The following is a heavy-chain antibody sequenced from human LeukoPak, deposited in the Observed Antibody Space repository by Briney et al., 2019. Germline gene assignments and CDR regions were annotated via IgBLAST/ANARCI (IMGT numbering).Heavy chain of an antibody. CDR1: GTSISPHY. Sequence: AETLSLTCAVSGTSISPHYWSWIRQTPGKGLEWIGYIYSSGTTNYNPSLKSRVSMSVDTSKVQLSLTLSSVTAADTAVYYCARGGTSFDYWGRGTLVTVSS. CDR3: ARGGTSFDY. J-gene: IGHJ4*02. D-gene: IGHD1-7*01. CDR2: IYSSGTT. V-gene: IGHV4-59*11.